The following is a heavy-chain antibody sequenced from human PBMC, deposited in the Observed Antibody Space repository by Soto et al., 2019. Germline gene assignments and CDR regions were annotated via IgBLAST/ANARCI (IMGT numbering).Heavy chain of an antibody. D-gene: IGHD2-2*01. CDR1: GFSLSTSGVG. CDR3: AHFIVVPPSDVFDV. CDR2: IYWDGEK. Sequence: QITLKESGPALVKPTQTLTLTCTFSGFSLSTSGVGVGWIRQPPGKALEWLALIYWDGEKRYSPSQKSRLAITTDTSKNQVVLTMTNLDPVDTATYYCAHFIVVPPSDVFDVWGQGTMVAVS. V-gene: IGHV2-5*02. J-gene: IGHJ3*01.